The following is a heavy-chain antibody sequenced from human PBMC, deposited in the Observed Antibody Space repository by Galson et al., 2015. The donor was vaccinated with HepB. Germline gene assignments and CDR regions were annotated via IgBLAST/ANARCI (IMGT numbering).Heavy chain of an antibody. CDR1: GFSFSNYA. Sequence: SLRLSCASSGFSFSNYAIHWVRQAPGKGLEWMAVISYDGSFKYYSDSVKGRFTVSRDPSRSILYLQMNSLRVDDTAVYYCAKGGPGRLTMMINRSLGFDPWRPGNLVIVSS. CDR2: ISYDGSFK. V-gene: IGHV3-30*18. CDR3: AKGGPGRLTMMINRSLGFDP. J-gene: IGHJ5*02. D-gene: IGHD3-22*01.